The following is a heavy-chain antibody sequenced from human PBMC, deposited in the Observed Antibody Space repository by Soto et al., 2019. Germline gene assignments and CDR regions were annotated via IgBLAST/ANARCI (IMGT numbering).Heavy chain of an antibody. CDR3: ARREYIGYESDT. CDR2: INSNGGST. J-gene: IGHJ5*02. CDR1: GFTFSSYA. V-gene: IGHV3-64*01. D-gene: IGHD5-12*01. Sequence: EVQLVESGGGLVQPGGSLRLSCAASGFTFSSYAMHWVRQAPGKGLEYVSDINSNGGSTYYANSVKGRFTISRDNSKNTLYLQMGSLRAGDWAVFYCARREYIGYESDTWGKGTLVTVSS.